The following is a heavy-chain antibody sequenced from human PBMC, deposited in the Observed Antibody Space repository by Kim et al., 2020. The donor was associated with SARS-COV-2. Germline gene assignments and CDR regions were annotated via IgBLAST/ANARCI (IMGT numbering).Heavy chain of an antibody. Sequence: GWSLRLSCAASGFTFSTYAMHWVRQAPGKGLGWVAVISYDGSDKYYADSVKGRITISRDNSKNTLYVQMNSLRAEDTAVYYCARAIAAAGASGVYYYGMDVWGQGTTVTVSS. V-gene: IGHV3-30*04. CDR3: ARAIAAAGASGVYYYGMDV. CDR2: ISYDGSDK. D-gene: IGHD6-13*01. CDR1: GFTFSTYA. J-gene: IGHJ6*02.